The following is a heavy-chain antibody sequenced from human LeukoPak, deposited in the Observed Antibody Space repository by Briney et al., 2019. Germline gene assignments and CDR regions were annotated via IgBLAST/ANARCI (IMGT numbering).Heavy chain of an antibody. D-gene: IGHD5-18*01. J-gene: IGHJ4*02. CDR1: GFTFSSYA. CDR2: ISYDGSNK. CDR3: ARAPGYSYGPGAY. Sequence: GGSQRLSCAASGFTFSSYAMHWVRQAPGKGLEWVAVISYDGSNKYYADSVKGRFTISRDNSKNTLYLQMNSLRAEDTAVYYCARAPGYSYGPGAYWGQGTLVTVSS. V-gene: IGHV3-30-3*01.